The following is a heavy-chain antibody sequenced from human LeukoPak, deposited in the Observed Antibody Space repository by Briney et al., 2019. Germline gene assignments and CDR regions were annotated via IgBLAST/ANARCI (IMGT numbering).Heavy chain of an antibody. V-gene: IGHV3-23*01. CDR1: GFTFSSYA. D-gene: IGHD3-10*01. CDR3: AKDGSSVRGVIIKAYYFDY. Sequence: GWSLRLSCAASGFTFSSYAMSWVRQAPGKGLEWVSAISGSGGSTYYADSVKGRFTISRDNSKNTLYLQMNSLRAEDTAVYYCAKDGSSVRGVIIKAYYFDYWGQGTLVTVSS. J-gene: IGHJ4*02. CDR2: ISGSGGST.